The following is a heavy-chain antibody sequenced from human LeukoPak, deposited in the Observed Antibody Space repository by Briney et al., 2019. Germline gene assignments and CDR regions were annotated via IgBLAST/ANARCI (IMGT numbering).Heavy chain of an antibody. V-gene: IGHV3-23*01. Sequence: GGSLRLSCVASGFTFSIYAMTWVRQAPGKGLEWVSGISGGSESTYYADSVKGRFTISRDNSKNTLYMEMNNLRGADTAVYYCAKDPHQEAAGYNWFDPWGQGTLVTVSS. D-gene: IGHD6-13*01. J-gene: IGHJ5*02. CDR1: GFTFSIYA. CDR2: ISGGSEST. CDR3: AKDPHQEAAGYNWFDP.